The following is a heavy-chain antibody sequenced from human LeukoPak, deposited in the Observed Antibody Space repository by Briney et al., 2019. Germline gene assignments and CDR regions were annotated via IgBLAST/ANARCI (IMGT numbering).Heavy chain of an antibody. V-gene: IGHV1-18*01. CDR1: GYTFTSYG. J-gene: IGHJ4*02. CDR2: ISAYNGNT. D-gene: IGHD4-17*01. CDR3: ARLGMGTVKGGLGY. Sequence: ASVKVSCKASGYTFTSYGISWVRQAPGQGLEWMGWISAYNGNTNYAQKLQGRVTMTTDTSTSTAYMEPRSLRSDDTAVYYCARLGMGTVKGGLGYWGQGTLVTVSS.